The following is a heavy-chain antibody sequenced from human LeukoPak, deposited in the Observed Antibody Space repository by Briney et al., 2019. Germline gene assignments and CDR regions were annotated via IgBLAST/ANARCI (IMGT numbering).Heavy chain of an antibody. Sequence: ASVKVSCKASGFTFTGYYIHWVRQAPGQGLEWMGYINPHSGGTNSPQKFQGRVTMTTDMSISAAYMELSSLISDDTAMYYCVREGNELLSKNFDYWGQGTLVTVSS. CDR1: GFTFTGYY. D-gene: IGHD2-21*02. CDR2: INPHSGGT. V-gene: IGHV1-2*02. J-gene: IGHJ4*02. CDR3: VREGNELLSKNFDY.